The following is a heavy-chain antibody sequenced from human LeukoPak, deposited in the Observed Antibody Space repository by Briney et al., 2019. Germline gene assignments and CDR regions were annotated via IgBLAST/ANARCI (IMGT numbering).Heavy chain of an antibody. D-gene: IGHD2-15*01. J-gene: IGHJ4*02. CDR1: DGSISSSKW. CDR3: ARELGYCSGGSCYSFDY. V-gene: IGHV4-4*02. Sequence: SGTLSLTCAVSDGSISSSKWWSWVRQPPGKGLEWIGKISHSGTTNYNPSLKSRVTISVDKSKNQFSLKLNSVTAADTAVYYCARELGYCSGGSCYSFDYWGQGTLVTVSS. CDR2: ISHSGTT.